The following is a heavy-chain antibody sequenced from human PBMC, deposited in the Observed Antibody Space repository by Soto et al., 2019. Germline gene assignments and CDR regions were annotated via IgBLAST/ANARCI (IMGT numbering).Heavy chain of an antibody. CDR1: GYSFTSYW. D-gene: IGHD2-8*01. V-gene: IGHV5-51*01. CDR2: IYPGDSDT. J-gene: IGHJ5*02. Sequence: PGESLKISGVGSGYSFTSYWIGWVRQMPGKGLEWMGIIYPGDSDTGYSPSFRGQVTISADKSISTAYLQWSSLKASDTAMYYCLRQLGVDADSWFHPWGPGTLLTVSS. CDR3: LRQLGVDADSWFHP.